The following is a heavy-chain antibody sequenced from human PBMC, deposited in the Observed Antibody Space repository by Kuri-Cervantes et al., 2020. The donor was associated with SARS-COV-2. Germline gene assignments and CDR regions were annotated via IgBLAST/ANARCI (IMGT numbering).Heavy chain of an antibody. CDR3: ARPGGFSDV. J-gene: IGHJ6*04. Sequence: SETLSLTCSVSAGSMSSSSHYWGWIRQSPEKGLEWIGSIYYSGSAYYNPSLKSRVTILVDTPNNQFSLWLSSVTAADTAVYYCARPGGFSDVWGKGTTVTVSS. D-gene: IGHD4-23*01. V-gene: IGHV4-39*01. CDR1: AGSMSSSSHY. CDR2: IYYSGSA.